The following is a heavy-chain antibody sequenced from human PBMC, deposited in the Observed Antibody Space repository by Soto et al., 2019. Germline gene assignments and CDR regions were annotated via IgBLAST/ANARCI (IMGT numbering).Heavy chain of an antibody. D-gene: IGHD3-22*01. CDR3: VRARASDSRPDY. J-gene: IGHJ4*02. CDR1: GFTFSLYA. CDR2: ISSSSAFI. V-gene: IGHV3-21*01. Sequence: VGSLRLSCGASGFTFSLYAMIWVRQAPGKGLEWVSSISSSSAFINYADSVKGRFSISRDDARNSVYLQMNSLRAEDNAVYYCVRARASDSRPDYWGQGTLVTVSS.